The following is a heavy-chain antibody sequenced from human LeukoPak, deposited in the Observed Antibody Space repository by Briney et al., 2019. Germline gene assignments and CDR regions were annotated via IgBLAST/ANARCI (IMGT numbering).Heavy chain of an antibody. Sequence: GRSLRLSCAASGFTFSSYGMHWVRQAPGKGLEWVAVISYDGSNKYYADSVKGRFTISRDNSKNTLYLQMNSLRAEDTAVYYCAKDGYSSPWAFDIWGQGTMVTVSS. V-gene: IGHV3-30*18. CDR1: GFTFSSYG. J-gene: IGHJ3*02. CDR2: ISYDGSNK. D-gene: IGHD6-13*01. CDR3: AKDGYSSPWAFDI.